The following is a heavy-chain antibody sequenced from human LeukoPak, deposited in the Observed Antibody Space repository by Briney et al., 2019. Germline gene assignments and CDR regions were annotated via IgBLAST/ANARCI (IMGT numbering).Heavy chain of an antibody. CDR2: ISYDGSNK. CDR1: GFTFSSYG. V-gene: IGHV3-30*18. J-gene: IGHJ5*02. D-gene: IGHD3-22*01. CDR3: AKDGGDSSGYYSP. Sequence: GGSLRLSCAASGFTFSSYGMHWVRQDPGKGLEWVAVISYDGSNKYYADSVKGRFTISRDNSKNTLYLQMNSLRAEDTAVYYCAKDGGDSSGYYSPWGQGTLVTVSS.